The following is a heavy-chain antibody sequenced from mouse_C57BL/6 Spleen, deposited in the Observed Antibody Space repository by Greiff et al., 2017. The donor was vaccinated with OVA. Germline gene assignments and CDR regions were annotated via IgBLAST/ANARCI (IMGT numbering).Heavy chain of an antibody. CDR3: ARVVERYFDV. CDR1: GYTFTDYY. V-gene: IGHV1-75*01. Sequence: QVQLQQSGPELVKPGASVKISCKASGYTFTDYYINWVKQRPGQGLEWIGWIFPGSGSTYYNEKFKGKATLTVDKSSSTAYMLLSCLTSEDSAVYFCARVVERYFDVWGTGTTVTVSS. D-gene: IGHD1-1*01. J-gene: IGHJ1*03. CDR2: IFPGSGST.